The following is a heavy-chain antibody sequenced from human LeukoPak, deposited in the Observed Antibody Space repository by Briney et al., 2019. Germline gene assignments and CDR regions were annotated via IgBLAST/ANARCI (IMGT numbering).Heavy chain of an antibody. D-gene: IGHD6-13*01. J-gene: IGHJ4*02. V-gene: IGHV3-30-3*01. CDR2: ISYDEDNK. CDR1: GFTFSSYA. Sequence: GGTLRLSCAASGFTFSSYAMHWVRQAPGKGLQWVAAISYDEDNKYYAESVRGRLTISRDNSNNTLNLQMNSLTSDDTAVYYCASASGGAATGFYFDLWGQGTLVTVSS. CDR3: ASASGGAATGFYFDL.